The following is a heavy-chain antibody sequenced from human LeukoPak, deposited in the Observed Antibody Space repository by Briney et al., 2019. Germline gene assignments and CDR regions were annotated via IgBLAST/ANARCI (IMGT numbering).Heavy chain of an antibody. CDR2: ISGDSSGNYI. J-gene: IGHJ5*01. CDR1: GFSFSLYS. V-gene: IGHV3-21*01. D-gene: IGHD3-16*01. Sequence: PGGPLRLSCVASGFSFSLYSMNWVRQAPGKGLEWVSTISGDSSGNYIDYADSVKGRFTISRDNAKSSVFLQMNGLRDEDTAVYYCTREGGVGSWGQGTLVSVSS. CDR3: TREGGVGS.